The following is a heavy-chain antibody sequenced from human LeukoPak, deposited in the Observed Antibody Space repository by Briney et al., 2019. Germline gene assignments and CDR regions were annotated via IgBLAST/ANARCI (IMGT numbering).Heavy chain of an antibody. CDR3: ARLGAVWYPFEY. J-gene: IGHJ4*02. CDR1: GYPFDNYW. V-gene: IGHV5-51*01. Sequence: GESLKISFKGSGYPFDNYWIGWVRQMPGKDLEWMGIINPDDSDARYSPSFQGQVTISADKSISTAYLQWSSLKASDTAMYFCARLGAVWYPFEYWGQGSLVTVSS. CDR2: INPDDSDA. D-gene: IGHD6-13*01.